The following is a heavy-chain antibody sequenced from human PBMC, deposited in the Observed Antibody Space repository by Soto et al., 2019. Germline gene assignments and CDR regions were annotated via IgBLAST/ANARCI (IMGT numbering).Heavy chain of an antibody. Sequence: EVQLVESGGGLVQPGGSLRLYCAASGFTFSSYSMNWVHQAPGKGLEWVSYISSSSSTIYYADSVKGRFTISRDNAKISLYLQMNSLRAEDTAVYYCARDLPPYDPSPEVYYYYMDVLGKGTTVTVSS. CDR3: ARDLPPYDPSPEVYYYYMDV. J-gene: IGHJ6*03. CDR1: GFTFSSYS. CDR2: ISSSSSTI. V-gene: IGHV3-48*01. D-gene: IGHD3-3*01.